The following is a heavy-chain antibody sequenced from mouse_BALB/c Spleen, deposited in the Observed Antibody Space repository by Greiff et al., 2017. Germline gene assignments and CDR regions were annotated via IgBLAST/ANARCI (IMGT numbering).Heavy chain of an antibody. J-gene: IGHJ4*01. CDR3: ARREYDGYYGYYAMDY. V-gene: IGHV14-3*02. CDR1: GFNIKDTY. D-gene: IGHD2-3*01. CDR2: IDPANGNT. Sequence: VQLQQSGAELVKPGASVKLSCTASGFNIKDTYMHWVKQRPEQGLEWIGRIDPANGNTKYDPKFQGKATITADTYSNTAYLQLSSLTSEDTAVYYCARREYDGYYGYYAMDYGGQGTSVTVSS.